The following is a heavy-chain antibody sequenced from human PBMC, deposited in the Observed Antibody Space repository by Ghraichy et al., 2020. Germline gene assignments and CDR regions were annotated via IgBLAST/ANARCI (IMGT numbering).Heavy chain of an antibody. J-gene: IGHJ6*02. V-gene: IGHV3-21*01. Sequence: GSLRLSCAASGFTFSSYSMNWVRQAPGKGLEWVSSISSSSSYIYYADSVKGRFTISRDNAKNSLYLQMNSLRAEDTAVYYCARELYPSGLYDYYYGMDVWGQGTTVTVSS. CDR3: ARELYPSGLYDYYYGMDV. CDR2: ISSSSSYI. CDR1: GFTFSSYS. D-gene: IGHD2-15*01.